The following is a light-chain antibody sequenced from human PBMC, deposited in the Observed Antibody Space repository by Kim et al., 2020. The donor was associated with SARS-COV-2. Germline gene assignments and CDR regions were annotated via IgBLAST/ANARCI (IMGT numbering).Light chain of an antibody. CDR3: QTWGTGLGV. V-gene: IGLV4-69*01. CDR1: SGHSGYA. CDR2: LNSDGSH. Sequence: VKHNSNLSSGHSGYAIAWHQQEPEKGHRYLMKLNSDGSHSKGDGIPVRFSGSSSGAERYFSISSLQSEDEADYYCQTWGTGLGVFGTGTKVTVL. J-gene: IGLJ1*01.